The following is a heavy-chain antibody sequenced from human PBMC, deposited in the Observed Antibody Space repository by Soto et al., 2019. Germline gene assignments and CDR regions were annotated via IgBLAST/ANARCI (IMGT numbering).Heavy chain of an antibody. CDR3: ARRIVGASTTIGNYGMDV. V-gene: IGHV5-10-1*01. Sequence: GESLKIAFKGSGYSFTSYWISWVRQMPGKGLEWMGRIDPSDSYTNYSPSFQGHVIISADKSISTAYLQWSSLKDSDTAMYYCARRIVGASTTIGNYGMDVWWQGTTVAVCS. D-gene: IGHD1-26*01. J-gene: IGHJ6*01. CDR1: GYSFTSYW. CDR2: IDPSDSYT.